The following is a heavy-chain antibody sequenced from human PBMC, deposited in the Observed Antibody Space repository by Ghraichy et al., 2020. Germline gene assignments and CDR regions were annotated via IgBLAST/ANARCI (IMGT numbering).Heavy chain of an antibody. Sequence: SETLSLTCAVYGGSFSAYYWSWIRQPPGKGLEWIGEINHSGSTNYNPSLKSRVTISVDTSKKQFSLKLRSVTAADTAVYYCASRRGSGYYVASHYYGLDVWGLGTTVTVSS. CDR1: GGSFSAYY. V-gene: IGHV4-34*01. CDR3: ASRRGSGYYVASHYYGLDV. CDR2: INHSGST. D-gene: IGHD3-3*01. J-gene: IGHJ6*04.